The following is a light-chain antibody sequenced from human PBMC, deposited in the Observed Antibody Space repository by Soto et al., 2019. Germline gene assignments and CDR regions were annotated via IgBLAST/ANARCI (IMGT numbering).Light chain of an antibody. CDR3: QQYGSSRWT. J-gene: IGKJ1*01. CDR1: QRATSTY. Sequence: NVLTQSPDTLFLFPGGRATLSCRAIQRATSTYPAWYQQKPGQAPRPLISAASSRATGTPDRFSGSGSGTDFTLTISRLEPEDFAVYYCQQYGSSRWTFGQGTKVDIK. V-gene: IGKV3-20*01. CDR2: AAS.